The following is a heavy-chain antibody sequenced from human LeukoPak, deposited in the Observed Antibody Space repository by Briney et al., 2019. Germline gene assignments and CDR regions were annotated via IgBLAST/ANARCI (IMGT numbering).Heavy chain of an antibody. CDR2: IYYSGST. V-gene: IGHV4-59*08. CDR1: GGSISNKY. J-gene: IGHJ5*02. CDR3: ARTRNWFDP. Sequence: PSETLSLTCTVSGGSISNKYWSWIRQPPGKGLEWIGYIYYSGSTNYNPSLKSRVTILVDTSKNQFSLKLSSVTAADTAVYYCARTRNWFDPWGQGTLVTVSS.